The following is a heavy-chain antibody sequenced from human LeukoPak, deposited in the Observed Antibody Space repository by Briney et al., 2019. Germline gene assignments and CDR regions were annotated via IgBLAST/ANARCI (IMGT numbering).Heavy chain of an antibody. Sequence: GESLKISFKCSGYPFIRFWIGWVRQMPGKGLEWMVIIYPGDSETRYSPSFQGQVTNSVDKSISTAYLQWSSLKASDTAVYYCATGGIYSSNFDYWGQGTLVTVSS. J-gene: IGHJ4*02. CDR3: ATGGIYSSNFDY. V-gene: IGHV5-51*01. CDR2: IYPGDSET. CDR1: GYPFIRFW. D-gene: IGHD5-18*01.